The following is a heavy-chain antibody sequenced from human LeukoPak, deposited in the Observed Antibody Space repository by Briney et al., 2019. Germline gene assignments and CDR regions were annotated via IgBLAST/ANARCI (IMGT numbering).Heavy chain of an antibody. J-gene: IGHJ4*02. CDR3: ARDRSGSYYDY. D-gene: IGHD1-26*01. V-gene: IGHV3-33*08. Sequence: GGSLRLSCAASGFTFSSYWMSWVRQAPGKGLEWVAVIWYDGSNKYYADSVKGRFTISRDNSKNTLYLQMNSLRAEDTAVYYCARDRSGSYYDYWGQGTLVTVSS. CDR1: GFTFSSYW. CDR2: IWYDGSNK.